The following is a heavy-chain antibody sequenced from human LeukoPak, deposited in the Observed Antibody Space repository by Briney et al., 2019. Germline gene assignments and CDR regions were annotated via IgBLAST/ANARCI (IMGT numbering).Heavy chain of an antibody. J-gene: IGHJ5*02. CDR2: IYYSGST. D-gene: IGHD6-6*01. V-gene: IGHV4-59*01. CDR3: ARTSSSWSGWSDP. Sequence: SETLSLTCTVSGGSIGSYYWSWLRQPPGKGLEWIGYIYYSGSTNYNPSLKSRVTISVDTSKNQFSLKLSSVTAADTAVYYCARTSSSWSGWSDPWGQGTLVTVSS. CDR1: GGSIGSYY.